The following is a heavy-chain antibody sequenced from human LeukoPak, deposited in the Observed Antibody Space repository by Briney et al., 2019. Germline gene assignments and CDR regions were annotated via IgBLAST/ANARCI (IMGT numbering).Heavy chain of an antibody. CDR2: IYPDEPDT. CDR3: ARHHTFGIATAGDN. V-gene: IGHV5-51*01. D-gene: IGHD6-13*01. CDR1: GYSFTSYW. J-gene: IGHJ4*02. Sequence: KCGESLPLSCKGSGYSFTSYWIGWVRQMPGKGLEWMGIIYPDEPDTRYSPSFQGQGTISADKSISTAYLQWSSLKASDTAMYYCARHHTFGIATAGDNWGQGELLSVSS.